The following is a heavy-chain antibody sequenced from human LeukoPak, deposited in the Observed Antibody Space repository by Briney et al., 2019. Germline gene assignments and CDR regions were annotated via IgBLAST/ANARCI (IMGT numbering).Heavy chain of an antibody. J-gene: IGHJ3*02. CDR1: GGSNSSGDYY. Sequence: SETLSLTCTVSGGSNSSGDYYWSWIRQPPGKGLEWIGYIYYSGSTYYNPSLKSRVTISVDTSKNQFSLKLSSVTAADTAVYYCARETYYYDSSDAFDIWGQGTMVTVSS. V-gene: IGHV4-30-4*01. D-gene: IGHD3-22*01. CDR2: IYYSGST. CDR3: ARETYYYDSSDAFDI.